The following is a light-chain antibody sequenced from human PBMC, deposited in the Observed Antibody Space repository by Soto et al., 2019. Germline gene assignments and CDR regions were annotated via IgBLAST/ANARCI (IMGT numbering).Light chain of an antibody. CDR3: QPYNNWPLT. CDR2: DTS. J-gene: IGKJ4*01. CDR1: QGIGDT. V-gene: IGKV3-15*01. Sequence: RRESHASLSVSPGELATLSCRASQGIGDTLAWYQHKPGQTPRLLIYDTSTRATGVPTRFSGSRSGAEFTLTINSLQSEDFAVYYCQPYNNWPLTFGGVTKVDIK.